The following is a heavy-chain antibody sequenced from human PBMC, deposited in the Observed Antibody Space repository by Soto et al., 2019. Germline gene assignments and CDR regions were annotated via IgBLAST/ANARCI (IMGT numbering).Heavy chain of an antibody. V-gene: IGHV3-33*01. CDR1: GFTFSSYG. J-gene: IGHJ6*02. D-gene: IGHD3-9*01. Sequence: QVQLVESGGGVVQPGRSLRLSCAASGFTFSSYGMHWVRQAPGKGLEWVVVIWYDGSNKYYADSVKGRFTISRDNSENTLYMQLNSLSAEDTAVYYCARQHRDIWTGLRWNGMDVWGQGTTVTVSS. CDR3: ARQHRDIWTGLRWNGMDV. CDR2: IWYDGSNK.